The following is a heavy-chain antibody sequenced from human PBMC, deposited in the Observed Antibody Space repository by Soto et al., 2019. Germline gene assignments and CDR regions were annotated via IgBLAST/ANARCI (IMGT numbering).Heavy chain of an antibody. Sequence: QVQLQQWGARLLKHSETLSLTCAVYGGYFRGYYWSWLRQSPGKGLEWIAEINDIGSTNYNPSLKSRVFISVDPSKNHFSLKLSSVTAAATAGYYCARVGPKTYYDPLTASEFDSWGQGTLVTVS. CDR2: INDIGST. CDR1: GGYFRGYY. D-gene: IGHD3-9*01. CDR3: ARVGPKTYYDPLTASEFDS. J-gene: IGHJ4*02. V-gene: IGHV4-34*02.